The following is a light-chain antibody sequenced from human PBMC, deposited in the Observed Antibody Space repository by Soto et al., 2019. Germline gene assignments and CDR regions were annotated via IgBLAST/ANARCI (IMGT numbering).Light chain of an antibody. Sequence: DIQSRKTPSNLSASVVGRRSITKRASQSISSWLAWYQQKPGKAPKLLINKASSLESGVPSRFSGSGSGTEFTLTISSLQPDDFATYYCRHFNSYPWTFGQRTKV. V-gene: IGKV1-5*03. CDR2: KAS. CDR3: RHFNSYPWT. J-gene: IGKJ1*01. CDR1: QSISSW.